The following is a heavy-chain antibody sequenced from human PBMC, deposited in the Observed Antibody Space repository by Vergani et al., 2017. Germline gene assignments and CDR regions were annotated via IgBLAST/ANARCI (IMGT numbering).Heavy chain of an antibody. V-gene: IGHV1-8*01. CDR3: ARAPPYYDILTGYDYGMDV. Sequence: QVQLVQSGAEVKKPGASVKVSCKASGYTFTSYDINWVRQATGQGLEWMGWMNPNSGNTGYAQKFQGRVTMTRNTSISTAYMELSSLRSEDTAVYYCARAPPYYDILTGYDYGMDVWGQGTTVTVSS. CDR1: GYTFTSYD. D-gene: IGHD3-9*01. CDR2: MNPNSGNT. J-gene: IGHJ6*02.